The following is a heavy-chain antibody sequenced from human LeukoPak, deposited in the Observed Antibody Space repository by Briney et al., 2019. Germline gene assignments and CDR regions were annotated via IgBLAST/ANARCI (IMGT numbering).Heavy chain of an antibody. D-gene: IGHD3-10*01. Sequence: GGSLRLSCAASGFTFSNAWMSWVRQAPGKGLEWVGRIKSKTDGGTTDYTAPVKGRFSISRDDSTNTLNLQMNSLKTDDTAVYNCTTDFDKPNNVYYGSGSLDDYWGQGTLVTVSS. V-gene: IGHV3-15*01. J-gene: IGHJ4*02. CDR2: IKSKTDGGTT. CDR1: GFTFSNAW. CDR3: TTDFDKPNNVYYGSGSLDDY.